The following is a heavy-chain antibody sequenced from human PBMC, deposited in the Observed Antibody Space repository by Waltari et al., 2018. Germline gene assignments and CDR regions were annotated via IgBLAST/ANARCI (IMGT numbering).Heavy chain of an antibody. V-gene: IGHV1-24*01. CDR3: ATGPGATPLFSY. Sequence: QDHLVQSGPEVKRPGASVKVSCKRSGYPLTEFSIHWVRQAPGRGLEWVGGVNPGNGKTTYAHSLQGRVTMTEDTSTDTADLELRGLKSDDTAVFYCATGPGATPLFSYWGQGTLVTVSS. CDR1: GYPLTEFS. J-gene: IGHJ4*02. D-gene: IGHD1-26*01. CDR2: VNPGNGKT.